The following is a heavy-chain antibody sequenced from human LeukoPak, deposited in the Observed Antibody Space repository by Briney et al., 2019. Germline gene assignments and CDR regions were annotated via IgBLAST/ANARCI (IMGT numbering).Heavy chain of an antibody. CDR2: ISTYNDNT. CDR3: ARGEGGAVAYYFDY. J-gene: IGHJ4*02. V-gene: IGHV1-18*01. Sequence: ASVRVSFKASGYTFTIYGISWVRRAPGQGLEWMGWISTYNDNTNYAQKLQGRVTMTTDTSTSTAYMELRSLRSDDTAVYYCARGEGGAVAYYFDYWGQETLVTVSS. D-gene: IGHD6-19*01. CDR1: GYTFTIYG.